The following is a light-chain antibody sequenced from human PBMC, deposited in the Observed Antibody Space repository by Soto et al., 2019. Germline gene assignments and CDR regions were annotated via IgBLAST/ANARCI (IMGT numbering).Light chain of an antibody. CDR1: QSVSSNY. J-gene: IGKJ4*01. CDR2: DAS. CDR3: QQYGTSSPPT. Sequence: EIVLTQSPGILSLSPGETATLSCRASQSVSSNYLAWYQQKPGQAPRRLLYDASTRATGLPERFSGSGSGTDFTLTIHRLEPEDFAVYYCQQYGTSSPPTFGGGTKVEIK. V-gene: IGKV3-20*01.